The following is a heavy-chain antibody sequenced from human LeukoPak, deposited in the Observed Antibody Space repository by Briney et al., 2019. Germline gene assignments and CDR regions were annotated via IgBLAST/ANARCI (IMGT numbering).Heavy chain of an antibody. CDR2: IYTSGST. CDR3: ARDSYDSSGYHTPSIFFDY. Sequence: SETLSLTCTVSGGSISSYYWSWIRQPAGKGLEWIGRIYTSGSTNYNPSLKSRVTTSVDTSKNQFSLKLSSVTAADTAVYYCARDSYDSSGYHTPSIFFDYWGQGTLVTVSS. V-gene: IGHV4-4*07. CDR1: GGSISSYY. D-gene: IGHD3-22*01. J-gene: IGHJ4*02.